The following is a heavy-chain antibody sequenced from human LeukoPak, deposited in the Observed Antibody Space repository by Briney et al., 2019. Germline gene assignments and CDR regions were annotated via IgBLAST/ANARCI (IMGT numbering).Heavy chain of an antibody. CDR1: GFTFDDYA. CDR2: ISWNSGSI. J-gene: IGHJ4*02. V-gene: IGHV3-9*01. CDR3: AKDVGDY. Sequence: PGRSLRLSCADSGFTFDDYAMHWVRQAPGKGLEWVSGISWNSGSIGYADSVKGRFTISRDNAKNSLYLQMNSLRAEDTALYYCAKDVGDYWGQGTLVTVSS.